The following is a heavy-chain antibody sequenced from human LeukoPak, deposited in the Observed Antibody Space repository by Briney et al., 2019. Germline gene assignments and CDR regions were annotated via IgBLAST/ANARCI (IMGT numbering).Heavy chain of an antibody. CDR3: AKRGVVIRVILVGFHKEAYYFDS. Sequence: GGSLRLSCAVSGITLSSYGMSWVRQAPGKGLEWVAGISDSGGGTNYADSVKGRLTISRDNHKNTLYLQMNSLRVEDTAVYFCAKRGVVIRVILVGFHKEAYYFDSWGQGALVTVSS. CDR2: ISDSGGGT. V-gene: IGHV3-23*01. D-gene: IGHD3-22*01. CDR1: GITLSSYG. J-gene: IGHJ4*02.